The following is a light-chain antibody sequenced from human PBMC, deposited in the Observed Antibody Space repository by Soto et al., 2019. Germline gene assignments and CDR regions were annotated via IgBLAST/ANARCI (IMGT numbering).Light chain of an antibody. CDR3: QQYGSSLT. CDR1: QSVSSY. J-gene: IGKJ3*01. V-gene: IGKV3-20*01. Sequence: EIVLTQSPGTLSLSPGERATLSCRASQSVSSYLAWYQQKPGQAPRLLMYGASSKATGIPDRISGSGSGTDFTLTISRLEPEVFAVYYCQQYGSSLTFGPGTTVDLK. CDR2: GAS.